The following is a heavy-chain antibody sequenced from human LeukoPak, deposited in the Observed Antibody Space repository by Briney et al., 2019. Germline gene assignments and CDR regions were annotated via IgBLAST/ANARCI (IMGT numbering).Heavy chain of an antibody. Sequence: GGSLRISCAASGFTFSSYWMHWVRQAPGKGLVWVSRINTDGSSTNYADSVKGRFTISRDNTKNTLYLQMNSLRAEDTAVYYCTRWDSSGYYSLDYWGQGTLVTVSS. V-gene: IGHV3-74*01. CDR3: TRWDSSGYYSLDY. CDR2: INTDGSST. J-gene: IGHJ4*02. D-gene: IGHD3-22*01. CDR1: GFTFSSYW.